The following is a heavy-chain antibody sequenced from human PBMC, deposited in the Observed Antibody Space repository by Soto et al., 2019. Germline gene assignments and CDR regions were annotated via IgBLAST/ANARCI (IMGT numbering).Heavy chain of an antibody. CDR3: AVVTFGESSWYYFDY. V-gene: IGHV1-58*02. J-gene: IGHJ4*02. Sequence: ASVKVSCKASGFTFTSSAMQWVRQARGQRLEWIGWIVVGSGNTNYAQKFQERVTITRDMSTSTAYMELSSLRSEDTAVYYCAVVTFGESSWYYFDYWGQGTLVTVSS. CDR1: GFTFTSSA. D-gene: IGHD3-10*01. CDR2: IVVGSGNT.